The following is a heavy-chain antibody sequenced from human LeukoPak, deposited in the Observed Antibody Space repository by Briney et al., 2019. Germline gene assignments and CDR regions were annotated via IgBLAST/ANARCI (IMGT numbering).Heavy chain of an antibody. Sequence: SETLSLTCAVYGGSFSGYYWSWIRRPPGKGLEWIGEINHSGSTNYNPSLKSRVTISVDTSKNQFSLKLSSVTAADTAVYYCASLHTAMVRVDPWGQGTLVTVSS. D-gene: IGHD5-18*01. CDR2: INHSGST. J-gene: IGHJ5*02. CDR3: ASLHTAMVRVDP. V-gene: IGHV4-34*01. CDR1: GGSFSGYY.